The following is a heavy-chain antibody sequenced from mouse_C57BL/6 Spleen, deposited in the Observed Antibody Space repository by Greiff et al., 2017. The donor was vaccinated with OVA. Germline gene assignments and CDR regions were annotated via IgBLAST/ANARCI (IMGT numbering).Heavy chain of an antibody. V-gene: IGHV1-80*01. CDR2: IYPGDGDT. CDR3: ARSGGYDYDGGDFDY. D-gene: IGHD2-4*01. J-gene: IGHJ2*01. Sequence: VQLQQSGAELVKPGASVKISCKASGYAFSSYWMNWVKQRPGKGLEWIGQIYPGDGDTNYNGKFKGKATLTADKSSSTAYMQLSSLTSEDSAVYFGARSGGYDYDGGDFDYWGQGTTLTVSS. CDR1: GYAFSSYW.